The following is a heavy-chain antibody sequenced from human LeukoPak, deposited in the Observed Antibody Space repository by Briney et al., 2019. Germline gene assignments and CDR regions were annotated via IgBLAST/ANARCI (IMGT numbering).Heavy chain of an antibody. D-gene: IGHD3-22*01. J-gene: IGHJ4*02. Sequence: GGSLRLSCAASGFTVSSSYMSWVRQAPGKGLKWVSIIHSDGSTYYADSVKGRFTISRDTSKNTLYLQMNSLRGEDTAMYYCARDLDYYDSSGSHRRRNYFDYWGQGTLVTVSS. CDR1: GFTVSSSY. V-gene: IGHV3-53*01. CDR3: ARDLDYYDSSGSHRRRNYFDY. CDR2: IHSDGST.